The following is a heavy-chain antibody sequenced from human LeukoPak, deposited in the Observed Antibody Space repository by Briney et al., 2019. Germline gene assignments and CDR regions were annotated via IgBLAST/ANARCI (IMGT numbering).Heavy chain of an antibody. Sequence: KTSETLSLTCAVYGGSFSGYYWSWIRQPPGKGLEWIGEINHSGSTNYNPSLKSRVTISVDTSKNQFPLKLSSVTAADTAVYYCARGLMITFGGVIDYWGQGTLVTVSS. D-gene: IGHD3-16*01. CDR1: GGSFSGYY. V-gene: IGHV4-34*01. CDR3: ARGLMITFGGVIDY. CDR2: INHSGST. J-gene: IGHJ4*02.